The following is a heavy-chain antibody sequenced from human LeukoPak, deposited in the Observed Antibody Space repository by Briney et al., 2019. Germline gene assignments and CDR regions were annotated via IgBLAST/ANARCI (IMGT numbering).Heavy chain of an antibody. CDR1: VGSITSYY. CDR3: ARARYVNSFYAFDI. Sequence: SETLSLTCTVSVGSITSYYWSWIRQPPGKGLEGIGYISKSGNTNYSPSLKSRVTIFGDTAKTQFFLRLTSVTAADTAVYYCARARYVNSFYAFDIWGQGTMATVSS. D-gene: IGHD3-9*01. J-gene: IGHJ3*02. CDR2: ISKSGNT. V-gene: IGHV4-4*08.